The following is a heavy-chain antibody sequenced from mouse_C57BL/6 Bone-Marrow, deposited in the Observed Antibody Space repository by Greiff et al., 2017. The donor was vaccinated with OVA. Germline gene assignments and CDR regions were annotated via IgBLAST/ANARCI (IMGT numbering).Heavy chain of an antibody. J-gene: IGHJ2*01. D-gene: IGHD5-1*01. CDR1: GYTFTDYY. CDR2: IYPGSGNT. Sequence: VKLVESGAELVRPGASVKLSCKASGYTFTDYYINWVKQRPGQGLEWIARIYPGSGNTYYNEKFKGKATLTAEKSSSTAYMQLSSLTSEDSAVYFCATPYHFDYWGQGTTLTVSS. CDR3: ATPYHFDY. V-gene: IGHV1-76*01.